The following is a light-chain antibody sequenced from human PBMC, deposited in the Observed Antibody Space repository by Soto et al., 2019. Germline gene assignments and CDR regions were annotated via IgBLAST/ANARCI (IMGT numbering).Light chain of an antibody. CDR2: DVF. J-gene: IGKJ2*01. CDR1: QSITYW. Sequence: GDRVTITCRASQSITYWVAWYQQKPGRAPKLLIYDVFNLQSGVPSRFSGSGSGTEFTLTISSLQPDDSATYYGQQSHSFSFTFGQGPKLEIK. V-gene: IGKV1-5*01. CDR3: QQSHSFSFT.